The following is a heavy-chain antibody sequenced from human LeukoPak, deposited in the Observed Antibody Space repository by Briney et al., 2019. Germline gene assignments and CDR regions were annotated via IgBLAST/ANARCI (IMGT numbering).Heavy chain of an antibody. D-gene: IGHD6-13*01. CDR1: GYTFTAYC. CDR3: ARYMAAAGTFDY. V-gene: IGHV1-2*06. Sequence: SLKVSCKASGYTFTAYCMHWVRQAPGHGLEWMGRIIPNSGAPYFAQNFQGRVTMTRDTSISTANMEVSWLRSDDTAVYYCARYMAAAGTFDYWGQGTLVTVSS. CDR2: IIPNSGAP. J-gene: IGHJ4*02.